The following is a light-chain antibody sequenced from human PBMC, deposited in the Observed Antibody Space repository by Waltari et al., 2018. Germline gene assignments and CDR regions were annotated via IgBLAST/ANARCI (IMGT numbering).Light chain of an antibody. CDR2: KAS. Sequence: DIQMTQSPSTLSASVGDRVTITCRASQSISSWLAWYQQKPGKAPKLLIDKASSLESGVPSRVSGSGSGTEFTLTISSLQPDDFATYYCQQYNSYSTFGQGTKVEIK. CDR3: QQYNSYST. V-gene: IGKV1-5*03. CDR1: QSISSW. J-gene: IGKJ1*01.